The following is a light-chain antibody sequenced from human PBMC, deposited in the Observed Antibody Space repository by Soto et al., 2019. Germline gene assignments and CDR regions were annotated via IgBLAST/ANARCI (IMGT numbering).Light chain of an antibody. CDR3: QQYDNWPPST. J-gene: IGKJ1*01. CDR1: QSVRTN. CDR2: YAS. V-gene: IGKV3-15*01. Sequence: ETVMTQSPATLSVSPGERVTRSCRAGQSVRTNLAGYQQKPGQAPRLLIYYASTRAAGVPARVSGGGSGTYFTLTISSLQSEDFAVYYCQQYDNWPPSTFGQGPKVEIK.